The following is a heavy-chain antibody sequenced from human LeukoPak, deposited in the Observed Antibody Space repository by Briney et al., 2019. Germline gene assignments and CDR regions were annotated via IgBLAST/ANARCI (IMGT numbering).Heavy chain of an antibody. D-gene: IGHD3-16*01. CDR1: GDSVSSNSAA. J-gene: IGHJ4*02. CDR3: ATQSDPALGDYFEH. CDR2: TYYRSKWYN. Sequence: SQTLSLTLAISGDSVSSNSAAWNWIRQSPSRGLEWLGRTYYRSKWYNDYAVSVKSRITINPDTSKNQFSLQLNSVTPEDTAVYYCATQSDPALGDYFEHWGPGTLVTVSS. V-gene: IGHV6-1*01.